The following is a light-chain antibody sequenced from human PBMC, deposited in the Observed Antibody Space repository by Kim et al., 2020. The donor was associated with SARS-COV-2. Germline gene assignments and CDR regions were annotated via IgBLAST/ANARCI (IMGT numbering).Light chain of an antibody. CDR3: ASWDDGLNGPV. J-gene: IGLJ3*02. V-gene: IGLV1-47*01. Sequence: QSVTISCSGSISDIGNNFVYWYQQLPGAAPKLLVYRNHERPSGVPDRFSGSKSDTSASLAITGLRSADEADYYCASWDDGLNGPVFGGGTQLTVL. CDR2: RNH. CDR1: ISDIGNNF.